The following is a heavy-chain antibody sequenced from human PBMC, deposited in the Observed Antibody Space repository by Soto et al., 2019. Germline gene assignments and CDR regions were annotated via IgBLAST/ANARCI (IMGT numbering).Heavy chain of an antibody. CDR1: EYTFTSYA. D-gene: IGHD2-2*01. CDR2: INAGNGDT. CDR3: ARVVPDAEAWFGT. V-gene: IGHV1-3*01. J-gene: IGHJ5*02. Sequence: ASVKVSCKASEYTFTSYAMHWVRQAPGQRLEWMGWINAGNGDTKYSQKFQGRVTITRDTSASTAYMELSSLRSDDTAVYYCARVVPDAEAWFGTWGQGTLVTVSS.